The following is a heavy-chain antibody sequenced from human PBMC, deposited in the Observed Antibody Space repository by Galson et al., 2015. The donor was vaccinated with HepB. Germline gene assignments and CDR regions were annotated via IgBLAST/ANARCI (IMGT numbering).Heavy chain of an antibody. V-gene: IGHV6-1*01. CDR3: ARVNYYRSGVHYGLDV. J-gene: IGHJ6*02. CDR1: GDSVSSNSAS. CDR2: TYYKPKWFY. Sequence: CAISGDSVSSNSASWNWIRQSPSRGLEWLGRTYYKPKWFYDYAIPVKSRITTNPDTSKNQFSLQLNSVTPEDTAMYYCARVNYYRSGVHYGLDVWGQGTTVTVSS. D-gene: IGHD3-10*01.